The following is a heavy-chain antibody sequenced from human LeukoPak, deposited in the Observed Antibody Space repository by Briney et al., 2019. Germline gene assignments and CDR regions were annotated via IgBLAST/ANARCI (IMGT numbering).Heavy chain of an antibody. V-gene: IGHV4-31*03. Sequence: SQTLSLTCTVSGGSISSGGYYWSWIRQHPGKGLEWIGYIYYSGSTYYNPTLKSRVTISVDTSKNQFSLKLSSVTAADTAVYYCARGGVNTAREAQNWFDPWGQGTLVTVSS. J-gene: IGHJ5*02. D-gene: IGHD5-18*01. CDR3: ARGGVNTAREAQNWFDP. CDR1: GGSISSGGYY. CDR2: IYYSGST.